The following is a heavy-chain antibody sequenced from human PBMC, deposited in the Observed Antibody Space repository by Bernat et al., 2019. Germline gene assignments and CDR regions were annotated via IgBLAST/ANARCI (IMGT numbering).Heavy chain of an antibody. V-gene: IGHV3-30*18. CDR1: GFTFSSYG. D-gene: IGHD6-13*01. J-gene: IGHJ6*02. Sequence: QVQLVESGGGVVQPGRSLRLSCAASGFTFSSYGMHWVRQAPGKGLEWVAVISYDGSNKYYADSVKGRFTISRDNSKNTLYLQMNSLRAEDTAVYYCAKILYGSSWYPVPATYYYYYGMDVWGQGTTVTVSS. CDR2: ISYDGSNK. CDR3: AKILYGSSWYPVPATYYYYYGMDV.